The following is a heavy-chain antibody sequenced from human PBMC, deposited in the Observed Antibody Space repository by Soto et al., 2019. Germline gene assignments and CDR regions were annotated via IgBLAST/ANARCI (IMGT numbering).Heavy chain of an antibody. Sequence: QVQLQQWGAGLLKPSETLSVTCAVYGGSFSGYYWSWIRQPPGKGLEWIGEIGHGGGTIYNPSLGTRVTISEDSSNNQGSLKVNSVTAADTAVYYCARHGGYYFDYWGQGAPVTVSS. V-gene: IGHV4-34*01. D-gene: IGHD3-16*01. CDR1: GGSFSGYY. CDR2: IGHGGGT. CDR3: ARHGGYYFDY. J-gene: IGHJ4*02.